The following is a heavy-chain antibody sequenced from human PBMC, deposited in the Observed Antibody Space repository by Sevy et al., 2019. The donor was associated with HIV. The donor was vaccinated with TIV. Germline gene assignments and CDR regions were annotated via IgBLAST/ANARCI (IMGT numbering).Heavy chain of an antibody. CDR3: ARDRQGITVAGTAIDY. D-gene: IGHD6-19*01. Sequence: GGSLRLSCTASGFTFSSYEMNWVRQAPGKGLEWVSYITLRGSTIYYADSVKGRFTISRDNAKNSLYLQMNSLRAEDTAVYYCARDRQGITVAGTAIDYWGQGTLVTVSS. CDR1: GFTFSSYE. V-gene: IGHV3-48*03. J-gene: IGHJ4*02. CDR2: ITLRGSTI.